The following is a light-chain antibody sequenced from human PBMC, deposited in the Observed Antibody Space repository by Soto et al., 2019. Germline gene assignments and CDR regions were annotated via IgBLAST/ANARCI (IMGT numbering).Light chain of an antibody. Sequence: QSALTQPASVSGSPGQSITISCTGTSSDVGEYNSVSWYQQHPGKAPKLIIYEVTNRPSGVSDRLSGSKSGNTASLTISGLQAEDEADYYCSSYTSSRTYVFGTGTKLTVL. J-gene: IGLJ1*01. CDR2: EVT. V-gene: IGLV2-14*01. CDR3: SSYTSSRTYV. CDR1: SSDVGEYNS.